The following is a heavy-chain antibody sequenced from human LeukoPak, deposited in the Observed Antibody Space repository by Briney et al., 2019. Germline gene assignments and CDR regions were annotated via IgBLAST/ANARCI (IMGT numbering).Heavy chain of an antibody. Sequence: SETLSLTCTVSGGSISSSSYYWGWIRQPPGKGLEWIGSIYYSGSTYYNPSLKSRVTISVDTSKNQFSLKLSSVTAADTAVYYCARDGVAGVLWGQGTLVTVSS. CDR1: GGSISSSSYY. CDR2: IYYSGST. D-gene: IGHD6-19*01. V-gene: IGHV4-39*07. J-gene: IGHJ4*02. CDR3: ARDGVAGVL.